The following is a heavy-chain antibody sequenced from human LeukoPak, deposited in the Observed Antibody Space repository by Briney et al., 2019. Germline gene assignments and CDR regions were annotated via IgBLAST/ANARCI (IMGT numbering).Heavy chain of an antibody. V-gene: IGHV4-59*01. CDR2: INDSGST. Sequence: SETLSLTCNVFGDSMNNYYWSWIRQPPGKGLEWIGNINDSGSTNSNPSLTSRATISVDMSRKHFFLDLSSVTAADTAVYYCARAVHYSGTSDQCTGGWYYFDFWGQGTLVTVSS. CDR1: GDSMNNYY. CDR3: ARAVHYSGTSDQCTGGWYYFDF. J-gene: IGHJ4*02. D-gene: IGHD3-10*01.